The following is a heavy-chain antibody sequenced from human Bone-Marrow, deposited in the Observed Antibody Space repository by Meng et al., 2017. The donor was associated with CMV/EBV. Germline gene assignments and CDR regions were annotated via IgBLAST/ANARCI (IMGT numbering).Heavy chain of an antibody. CDR1: GYTFTSYD. CDR3: ARAVRQVVPAATPFDP. Sequence: ASVKVSCKASGYTFTSYDINWVRQATGQGLEWMGWMNPNSGNTGYAQKFQGRVTMTRNTSISTAYMELSSLRSEDTAVYYCARAVRQVVPAATPFDPWGQGTLVTVSS. J-gene: IGHJ5*02. CDR2: MNPNSGNT. V-gene: IGHV1-8*01. D-gene: IGHD2-2*01.